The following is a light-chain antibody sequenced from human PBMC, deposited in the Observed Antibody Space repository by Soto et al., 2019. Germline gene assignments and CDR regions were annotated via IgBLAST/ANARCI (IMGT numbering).Light chain of an antibody. CDR3: QQRSSWPPQRFT. V-gene: IGKV3-11*01. CDR1: QSVSNY. Sequence: EIVLTQFPATLSLSPGDRATLSCRASQSVSNYLAWYQHKPGQAPRLLIYDASKRATGIPARFSGSGSGTDFTLTISNLEPEDFAVYYCQQRSSWPPQRFTFGPGTKVDLK. J-gene: IGKJ3*01. CDR2: DAS.